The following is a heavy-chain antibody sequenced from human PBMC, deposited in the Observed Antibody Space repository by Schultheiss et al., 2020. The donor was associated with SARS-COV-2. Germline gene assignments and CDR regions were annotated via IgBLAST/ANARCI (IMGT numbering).Heavy chain of an antibody. J-gene: IGHJ6*02. CDR1: GFTFGDYA. Sequence: GGSLRLSCTASGFTFGDYAMSWFRQAPGKGLEWVGFIRSKAYGGTTEYAASVKGRFTISRDDSKSIAYLQMNSLKTEDTAVYYCTRGGGYCSSTSCYGGDLSKSLWYYGMDVWGQGTTVTVSS. CDR3: TRGGGYCSSTSCYGGDLSKSLWYYGMDV. CDR2: IRSKAYGGTT. D-gene: IGHD2-2*03. V-gene: IGHV3-49*03.